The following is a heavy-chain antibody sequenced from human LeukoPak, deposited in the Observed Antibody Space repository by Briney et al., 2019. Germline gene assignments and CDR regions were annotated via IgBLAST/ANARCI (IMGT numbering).Heavy chain of an antibody. V-gene: IGHV1-46*01. J-gene: IGHJ3*02. CDR1: GYTFTSYY. Sequence: ASVTLSRTGSGYTFTSYYMHWVRHAPGQGPEWVGILNPSGCSTSYAQKFQGRVTMTRDTSTSTDYMELGSLRSDDTAVYYCAISGYCGGVCYAFDIWGQGTMVSASS. CDR2: LNPSGCST. D-gene: IGHD2-21*02. CDR3: AISGYCGGVCYAFDI.